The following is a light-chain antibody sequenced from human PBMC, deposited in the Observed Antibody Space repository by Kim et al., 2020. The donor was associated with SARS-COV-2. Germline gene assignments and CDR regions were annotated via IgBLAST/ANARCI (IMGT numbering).Light chain of an antibody. CDR3: QQYNDWPPST. CDR2: GAS. V-gene: IGKV3-15*01. Sequence: EMEMTQSPATLPVSPGERATLSCRASQSVSTSLAWYQQKPGQAPRLLIYGASTRATGIPARFSGTGSGTEFTLTISSLQPEEFAVYYCQQYNDWPPSTFGPGTKLEI. CDR1: QSVSTS. J-gene: IGKJ2*01.